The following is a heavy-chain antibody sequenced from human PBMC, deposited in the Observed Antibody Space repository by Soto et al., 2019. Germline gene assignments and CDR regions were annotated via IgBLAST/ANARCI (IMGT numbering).Heavy chain of an antibody. Sequence: SETLSLTCTVSGDSISGGNYYWTWIRQHPGRGLEWIGYIYYTGTTHYSPSLQRRVTMSVDTSKNHISLTLTSLTPADTAVYFCARLYTYGYYHFDHWGQGTLVTVSS. CDR3: ARLYTYGYYHFDH. V-gene: IGHV4-31*03. J-gene: IGHJ4*02. CDR2: IYYTGTT. CDR1: GDSISGGNYY. D-gene: IGHD3-22*01.